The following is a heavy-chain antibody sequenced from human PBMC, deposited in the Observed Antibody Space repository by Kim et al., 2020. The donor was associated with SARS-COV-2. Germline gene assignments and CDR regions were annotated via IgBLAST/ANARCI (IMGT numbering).Heavy chain of an antibody. V-gene: IGHV4-39*01. Sequence: SETLSLTCTVSGGSISSSSYYWGWIRQPTGKGLEWIGSIYYSGSTYYNPSLKSRVTISVDTSKNQFSLKLSSVTAADTAVYYCARHRYYYDSSCFYFDYWGQGTLVTVSS. CDR3: ARHRYYYDSSCFYFDY. CDR1: GGSISSSSYY. CDR2: IYYSGST. D-gene: IGHD3-22*01. J-gene: IGHJ4*02.